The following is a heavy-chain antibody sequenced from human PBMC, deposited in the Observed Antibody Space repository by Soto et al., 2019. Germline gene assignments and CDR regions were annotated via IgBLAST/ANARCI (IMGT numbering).Heavy chain of an antibody. J-gene: IGHJ6*02. Sequence: EVQLVESGGGLVQPGRSLRLSCAASGFTFDDFAMHGLRQAPGKGLEWVSGVDWNSGSTAYADSVKGRFTISRDNARKSLYLQMNSLRAEDTALYYCVKGRGSYEVKFGMDVWGQGTTVTVSS. CDR3: VKGRGSYEVKFGMDV. V-gene: IGHV3-9*01. D-gene: IGHD6-25*01. CDR2: VDWNSGST. CDR1: GFTFDDFA.